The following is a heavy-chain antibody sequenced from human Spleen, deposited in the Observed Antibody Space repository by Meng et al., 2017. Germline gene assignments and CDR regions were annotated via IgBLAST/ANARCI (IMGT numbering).Heavy chain of an antibody. D-gene: IGHD3-10*01. CDR1: GYSITGSYN. CDR2: IYQSGST. V-gene: IGHV4-38-2*01. J-gene: IGHJ6*02. Sequence: SETLSLTCAVSGYSITGSYNWGWIRQSPGKGLEWIGSIYQSGSTYYNPSLKSRVTMSADTSKNQFSLKLTSVTAADTVVYYCARGSYGSGSYYYYYYYGMDVWGQGTTVTVSS. CDR3: ARGSYGSGSYYYYYYYGMDV.